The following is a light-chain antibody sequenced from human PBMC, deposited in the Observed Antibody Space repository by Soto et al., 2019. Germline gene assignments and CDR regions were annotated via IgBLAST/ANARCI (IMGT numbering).Light chain of an antibody. Sequence: DIQMTQSPSSLSASVGVRVTITCRASQSITGYLNWYQQKPGKAPKLLIYAASSLQSGVPSRFSGSGSGTDFTLTISSLQRDDFATYFCQQSLGIPYTFGQGTRLETK. CDR1: QSITGY. V-gene: IGKV1-39*01. CDR2: AAS. CDR3: QQSLGIPYT. J-gene: IGKJ2*01.